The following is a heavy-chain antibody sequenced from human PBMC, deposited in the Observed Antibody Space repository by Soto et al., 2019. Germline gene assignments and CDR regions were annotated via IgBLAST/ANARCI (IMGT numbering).Heavy chain of an antibody. J-gene: IGHJ4*02. CDR1: GFAFGIYW. Sequence: GGSLRLSCAASGFAFGIYWISWVRQAPGKGLEWVANINQDGSEKYYVDSVKGRFTVSRDNSKNTLHLQMNSLRAEDTAIYYCAKDSRVTMVREITIPPGYWGQGTLVTVSS. D-gene: IGHD3-10*01. CDR3: AKDSRVTMVREITIPPGY. V-gene: IGHV3-7*05. CDR2: INQDGSEK.